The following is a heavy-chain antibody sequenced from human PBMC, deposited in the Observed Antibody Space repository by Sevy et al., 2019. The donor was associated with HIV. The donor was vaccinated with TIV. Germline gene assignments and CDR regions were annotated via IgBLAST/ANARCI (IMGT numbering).Heavy chain of an antibody. CDR1: GFTFSSYG. D-gene: IGHD3-3*01. V-gene: IGHV3-33*01. J-gene: IGHJ4*02. CDR3: ARDTRTYYDFWSGYYTSGYFDY. Sequence: GGSLRLSCAASGFTFSSYGMHWVRQAPGKGLEWVAVIWYDGSNKYYADSVKGRFTISRDNSKNTLYLQMNSLRAEDTAVYYCARDTRTYYDFWSGYYTSGYFDYWGQGTLVIVSS. CDR2: IWYDGSNK.